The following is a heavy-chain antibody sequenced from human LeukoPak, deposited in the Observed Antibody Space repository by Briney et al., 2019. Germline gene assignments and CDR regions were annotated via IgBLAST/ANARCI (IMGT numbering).Heavy chain of an antibody. CDR1: GYTFTSYG. CDR2: ISAYNGNT. V-gene: IGHV1-18*01. D-gene: IGHD2-15*01. J-gene: IGHJ4*02. CDR3: AREAPGYCSGGSCYYPGFDY. Sequence: GASVKVSCKASGYTFTSYGISWVRQAPGQGLEWMGWISAYNGNTNYAQKFQGRVTMTTDTSTSTAYMELRSLRSDDTAVYYCAREAPGYCSGGSCYYPGFDYWGQGTLVTVSS.